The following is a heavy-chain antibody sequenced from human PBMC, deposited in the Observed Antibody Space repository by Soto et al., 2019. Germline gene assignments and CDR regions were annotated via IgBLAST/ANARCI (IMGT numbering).Heavy chain of an antibody. CDR2: ITPFNGNT. Sequence: SVKVSCKAPGYTFTYRYLHWVRQAPGQALEWMGWITPFNGNTNYAQKFQDRVTITRDRSMSTAYMELSSLRSEDTAMYYCARSSFGSRGAFDIWGQGTIVTVS. D-gene: IGHD3-10*01. V-gene: IGHV1-45*02. CDR3: ARSSFGSRGAFDI. CDR1: GYTFTYRY. J-gene: IGHJ3*02.